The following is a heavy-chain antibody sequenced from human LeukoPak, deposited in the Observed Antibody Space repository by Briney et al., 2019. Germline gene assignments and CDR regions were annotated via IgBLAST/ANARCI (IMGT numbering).Heavy chain of an antibody. Sequence: PSETLSLTCTVSGGSISSSGYYWGWVRQPPGKGLEWIASIYYSRSTSYNPSLRSRVTISVDTSKNQFSLKLSSVTAADTALYYCVRSRDGYSLLDYWGQGTLVTVSS. CDR2: IYYSRST. V-gene: IGHV4-39*01. D-gene: IGHD5-24*01. CDR3: VRSRDGYSLLDY. CDR1: GGSISSSGYY. J-gene: IGHJ4*02.